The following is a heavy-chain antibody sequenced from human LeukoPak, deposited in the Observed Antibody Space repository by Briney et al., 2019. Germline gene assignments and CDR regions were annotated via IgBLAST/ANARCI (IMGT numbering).Heavy chain of an antibody. CDR2: IDTAGET. D-gene: IGHD4-17*01. V-gene: IGHV3-13*01. J-gene: IGHJ2*01. Sequence: PGGSLRLSCAASGFTFSNYDMHWVLQATGKGLEWVSAIDTAGETYYPGSVKGRFTISRENAINSLYLQMNSLRAEDTAVYYCARTTVTSGPYWYFDLWGRGTLVTVSS. CDR3: ARTTVTSGPYWYFDL. CDR1: GFTFSNYD.